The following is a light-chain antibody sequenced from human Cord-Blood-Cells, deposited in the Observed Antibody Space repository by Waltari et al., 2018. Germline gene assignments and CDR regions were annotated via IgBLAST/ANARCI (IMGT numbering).Light chain of an antibody. Sequence: IQITQSRSSQSASLGAGVTITCRASQVISNYLAWYQQKPGKVPKLLIYAAATLQSGVPSRFSGSGTGTDFTLTISSLQPEDVATYYCQKYNSAPQTFGQGTKVEIK. J-gene: IGKJ1*01. V-gene: IGKV1-27*01. CDR2: AAA. CDR3: QKYNSAPQT. CDR1: QVISNY.